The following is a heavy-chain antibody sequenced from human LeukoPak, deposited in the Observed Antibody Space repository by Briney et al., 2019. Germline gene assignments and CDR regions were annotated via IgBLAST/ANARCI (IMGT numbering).Heavy chain of an antibody. V-gene: IGHV3-23*01. CDR1: GFAFSSYA. J-gene: IGHJ4*02. CDR3: AKGELPLPTLVSNTMIVVVITPFDY. CDR2: ISGSGGIT. Sequence: GGSLRLSCAASGFAFSSYAMSWVRQAPGKGLEWVSPISGSGGITYYADSVKGRFTISRDNSKNTLYLQMNSLRAEDTAVYYCAKGELPLPTLVSNTMIVVVITPFDYWGQGTLVTVSS. D-gene: IGHD3-22*01.